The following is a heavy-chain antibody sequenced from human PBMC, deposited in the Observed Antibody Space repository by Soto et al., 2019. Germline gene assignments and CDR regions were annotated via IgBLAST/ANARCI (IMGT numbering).Heavy chain of an antibody. D-gene: IGHD3-22*01. V-gene: IGHV4-31*03. CDR3: ARDQDFYDSSGHDAFEI. CDR2: IYYSGST. CDR1: GGSISSGGYY. Sequence: SETLSLTCTVSGGSISSGGYYWSWIRQHPGKGLEWIGYIYYSGSTHYNPSLKSRVTISVDTSKNQFSLRLSSVTAADTAVYYCARDQDFYDSSGHDAFEIWGRGTMVTVSS. J-gene: IGHJ3*02.